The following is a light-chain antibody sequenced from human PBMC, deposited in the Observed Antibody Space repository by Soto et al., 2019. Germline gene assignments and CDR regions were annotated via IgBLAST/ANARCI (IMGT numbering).Light chain of an antibody. CDR2: EVS. V-gene: IGLV2-8*01. CDR3: SSYAGNNNLV. Sequence: QSALTQPPSASGSPGQSVTISCTGTSSDVGGYNYVSWYQQHPGKALKLMIYEVSNRPSGVPDRFSGSKSGNTASLTVSGLQAEDEADYYCSSYAGNNNLVFGGGTKLTVL. CDR1: SSDVGGYNY. J-gene: IGLJ2*01.